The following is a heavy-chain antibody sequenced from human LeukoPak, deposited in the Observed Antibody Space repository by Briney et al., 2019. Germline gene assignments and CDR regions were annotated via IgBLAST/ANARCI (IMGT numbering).Heavy chain of an antibody. D-gene: IGHD2-2*01. CDR3: ARDSGTSASFAD. J-gene: IGHJ4*02. Sequence: PSEPLSFTCTASGGSISSGGYYWSWIPRPPGKGLEWIGYIYHRVSTYYNPSLKSRVTISVDRSKNQFSLKLSSVTAADTAVYYCARDSGTSASFADWGQGTLVTVSS. CDR2: IYHRVST. CDR1: GGSISSGGYY. V-gene: IGHV4-30-2*01.